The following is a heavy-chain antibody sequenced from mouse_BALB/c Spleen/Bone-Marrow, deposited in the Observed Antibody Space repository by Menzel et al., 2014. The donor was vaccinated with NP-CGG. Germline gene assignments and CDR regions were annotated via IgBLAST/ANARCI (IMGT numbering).Heavy chain of an antibody. D-gene: IGHD1-1*01. CDR2: ISYSGST. V-gene: IGHV3-8*02. CDR1: GDSITSGY. Sequence: SGPSLVKPSQTLSLTCSVTGDSITSGYWNWIRKFPGNKLEYMGYISYSGSTYYNPSLKSRISITRDTSKNQYYLQLNSVTTEDTATYYCARYPLNYYGSPWFAYWGQGTLVTVSA. J-gene: IGHJ3*01. CDR3: ARYPLNYYGSPWFAY.